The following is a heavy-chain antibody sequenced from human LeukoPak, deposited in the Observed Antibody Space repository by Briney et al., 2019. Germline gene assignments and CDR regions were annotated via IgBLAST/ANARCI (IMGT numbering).Heavy chain of an antibody. CDR1: GGSFSGYY. V-gene: IGHV4-59*01. Sequence: SSETLSLTCVVYGGSFSGYYWTWIRQPPGKGLEWIGYYYYGGSTEYNPSLKSRVTISVDTFKNQFSLKLSSVTAADTAVYYCASRYGSGSYGFDFWGQGTLVTVSS. CDR2: YYYGGST. J-gene: IGHJ4*02. CDR3: ASRYGSGSYGFDF. D-gene: IGHD3-10*01.